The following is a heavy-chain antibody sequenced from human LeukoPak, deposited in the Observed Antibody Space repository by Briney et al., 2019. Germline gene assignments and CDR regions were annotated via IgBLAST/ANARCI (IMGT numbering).Heavy chain of an antibody. D-gene: IGHD2-2*03. V-gene: IGHV1-46*01. CDR3: ARVGYCSTTSCPFDY. CDR1: GYTFTNYY. Sequence: ASVRVSCKASGYTFTNYYMHWVRQAPGQGVEWMGIINPSGGTTIYAQKFQGRVTMTTDTSTSTVYMELSSLRSEDTAVYYCARVGYCSTTSCPFDYWGQGTLVSVSA. CDR2: INPSGGTT. J-gene: IGHJ4*02.